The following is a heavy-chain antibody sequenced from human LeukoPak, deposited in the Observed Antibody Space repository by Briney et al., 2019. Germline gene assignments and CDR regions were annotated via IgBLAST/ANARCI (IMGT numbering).Heavy chain of an antibody. J-gene: IGHJ4*02. Sequence: PSETLSLTCTVSGGSISSSSYYWGWIRQPPGKGLEWIGSIYYSGSTNYNPSLQSRVTISMDTSKDQFSLNLNSVTAADTAVYYCARHYYDSSGYWYQDYWGQGTLVTVSS. V-gene: IGHV4-39*01. CDR1: GGSISSSSYY. CDR2: IYYSGST. CDR3: ARHYYDSSGYWYQDY. D-gene: IGHD3-22*01.